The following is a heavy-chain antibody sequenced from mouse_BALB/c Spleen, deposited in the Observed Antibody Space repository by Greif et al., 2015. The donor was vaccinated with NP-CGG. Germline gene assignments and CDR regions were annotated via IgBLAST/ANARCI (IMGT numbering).Heavy chain of an antibody. J-gene: IGHJ4*01. V-gene: IGHV1S81*02. CDR2: INPSNGGT. Sequence: VQLQQSGAELVKPGASVKLSCKASGYTFTSYYMYWVKQRPGQGLEWIGEINPSNGGTNFNEKFKSKATLTVDKSSSTAYMQLSILTSEDSAVYYCTRRGYYAMDYWGQGTSVTVSS. CDR3: TRRGYYAMDY. CDR1: GYTFTSYY.